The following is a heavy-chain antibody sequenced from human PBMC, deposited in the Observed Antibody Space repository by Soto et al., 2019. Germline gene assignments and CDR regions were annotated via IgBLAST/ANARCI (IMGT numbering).Heavy chain of an antibody. D-gene: IGHD1-20*01. CDR3: ARVDNGVFDY. V-gene: IGHV4-31*03. J-gene: IGHJ4*02. CDR1: GGAISSGGYY. Sequence: SETLSLTCTVSGGAISSGGYYWSWIRQHPGKGLEWIGYIYYSGSTYYNPSIKSRVTISVDTSKNQFSLKLSCVTAADTAVYYCARVDNGVFDYWGQGTLVTVSS. CDR2: IYYSGST.